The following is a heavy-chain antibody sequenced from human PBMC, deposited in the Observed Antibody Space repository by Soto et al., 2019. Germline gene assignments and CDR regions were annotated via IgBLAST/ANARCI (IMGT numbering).Heavy chain of an antibody. D-gene: IGHD3-9*01. V-gene: IGHV3-30*18. J-gene: IGHJ4*02. CDR1: GFTFSSYG. CDR2: ISYDGSNK. CDR3: AKDSFDWLSHLDY. Sequence: QVQLVESGGGVVQPGRSLRLSCAASGFTFSSYGMHWVRQAPGKGLEWVAVISYDGSNKYYADSVKGRLTISRDNSKNTLYLQMNSLRAEDTAVYYGAKDSFDWLSHLDYWGQGTLVTVSS.